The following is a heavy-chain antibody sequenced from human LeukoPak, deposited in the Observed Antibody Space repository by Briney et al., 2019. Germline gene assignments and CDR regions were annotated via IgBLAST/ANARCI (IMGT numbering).Heavy chain of an antibody. V-gene: IGHV3-74*01. CDR3: AREDSSGSDGMDV. J-gene: IGHJ6*02. CDR1: GFTFRSYW. D-gene: IGHD3-22*01. Sequence: QPGGSLRLSCAASGFTFRSYWMHWVRHAPGKGLVWVSRINSDGSSTSYADSVKGRFTISRDNAKNTLYLQMNSLRAEDTAVYYCAREDSSGSDGMDVWGQGTTVTVSS. CDR2: INSDGSST.